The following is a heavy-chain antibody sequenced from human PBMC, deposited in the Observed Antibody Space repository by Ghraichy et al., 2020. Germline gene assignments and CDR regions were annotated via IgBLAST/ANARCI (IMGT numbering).Heavy chain of an antibody. Sequence: GGSLRLSCAGAGFTFSSHRMHWVRQTPGKGLEWVSRINSDGGDIKYADSVKGRFTTSRDNAKNTLYLQMNSLRAEDTAVYYCVRGLHSGDCPWGQGALVTVSS. J-gene: IGHJ5*02. CDR3: VRGLHSGDCP. D-gene: IGHD5-12*01. V-gene: IGHV3-74*01. CDR2: INSDGGDI. CDR1: GFTFSSHR.